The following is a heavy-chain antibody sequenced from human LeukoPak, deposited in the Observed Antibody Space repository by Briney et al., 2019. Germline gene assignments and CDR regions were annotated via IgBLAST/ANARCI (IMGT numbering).Heavy chain of an antibody. CDR2: ISAYNGNT. V-gene: IGHV1-18*01. CDR1: GGTFSSYA. J-gene: IGHJ4*02. CDR3: ARGIAAAGWYFDY. Sequence: GASVKVSCKASGGTFSSYAISWVRQAPGQGLEWMRWISAYNGNTNYAQKLQGRVTMTTDTSTSTAYMELRSLRSDDTAVYYCARGIAAAGWYFDYWGQGTLVTVSS. D-gene: IGHD6-13*01.